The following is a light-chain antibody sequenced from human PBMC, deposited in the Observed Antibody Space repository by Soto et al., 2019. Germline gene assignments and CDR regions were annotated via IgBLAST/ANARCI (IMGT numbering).Light chain of an antibody. Sequence: QAVVTQPPSASGSPGQSVTISCTGTSSDVGGYNYVSWYQQHPGKAPKLMIYEVSKRPSGVPDRFSGSKSGNTASLTVSGLQAEDEADYYCSSDAGSNVFGGGTKVTVL. J-gene: IGLJ2*01. CDR1: SSDVGGYNY. V-gene: IGLV2-8*01. CDR3: SSDAGSNV. CDR2: EVS.